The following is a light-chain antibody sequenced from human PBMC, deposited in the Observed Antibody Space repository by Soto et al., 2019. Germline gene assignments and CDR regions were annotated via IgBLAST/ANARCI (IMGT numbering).Light chain of an antibody. J-gene: IGLJ2*01. CDR2: EGT. V-gene: IGLV2-23*01. CDR3: ASFAASSTAVI. CDR1: SSDVGSYNL. Sequence: QSALTQPASVSGSPGQSITISCTGTSSDVGSYNLVSWYQQHPGKAPKLMIYEGTKRPSGVSNRFSGSRSGNTASLTISGLQAENEADYTCASFAASSTAVIFGGGTKLPVL.